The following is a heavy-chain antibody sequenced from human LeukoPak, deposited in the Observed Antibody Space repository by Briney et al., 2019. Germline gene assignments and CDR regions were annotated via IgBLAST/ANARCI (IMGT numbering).Heavy chain of an antibody. V-gene: IGHV4-59*01. D-gene: IGHD3-22*01. CDR3: ARDLIYYDSSGYHNDAFDV. J-gene: IGHJ3*01. CDR2: IYYSGST. Sequence: ASETLSLTCAVYGGSFSGYYWNWIRQPPGKGLEWIGYIYYSGSTKYNPSLKSRVTISVDTSKNQFSLKLSSVTAADTAVYYCARDLIYYDSSGYHNDAFDVWGQGTMVTVSS. CDR1: GGSFSGYY.